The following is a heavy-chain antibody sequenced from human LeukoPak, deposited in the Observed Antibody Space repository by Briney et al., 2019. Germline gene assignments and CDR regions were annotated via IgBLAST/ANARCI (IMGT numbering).Heavy chain of an antibody. CDR2: IRYDGSNK. J-gene: IGHJ6*03. CDR1: GFTFSSYG. Sequence: PGGSLRLSCAASGFTFSSYGMRWVRQAPGKGLEWVAFIRYDGSNKYYADSVKGRFTISRDNSKNTLYLQMNSLRAEDTAVYYCAKDPFIAAAGTGYYYMDVWGKGTTVTISS. D-gene: IGHD6-13*01. CDR3: AKDPFIAAAGTGYYYMDV. V-gene: IGHV3-30*02.